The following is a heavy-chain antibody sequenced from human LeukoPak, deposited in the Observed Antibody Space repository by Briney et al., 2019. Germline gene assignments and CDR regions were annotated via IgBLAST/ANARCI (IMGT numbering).Heavy chain of an antibody. CDR1: GGSISSYY. D-gene: IGHD3-22*01. CDR2: IYHSRST. V-gene: IGHV4-39*01. J-gene: IGHJ4*02. Sequence: PSETLSLTCTVSGGSISSYYWGGIRQPPGKGLEWIGSIYHSRSTYHKPSLKGRVTISGDKSKNPFSLQLSSVTAADTAVYYCARLYDSCDYWGQGTLVTVSS. CDR3: ARLYDSCDY.